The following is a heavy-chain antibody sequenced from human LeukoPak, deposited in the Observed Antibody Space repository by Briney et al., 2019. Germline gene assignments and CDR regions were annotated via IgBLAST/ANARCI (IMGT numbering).Heavy chain of an antibody. J-gene: IGHJ4*02. Sequence: SETLSLTCSVSGASISSSGYYWGWIRQPPGKGLEWIGSISYGGNTYYKSSLKSRVTISVDTSKNQFSLRLSSVTAADTAVYYCARMILTGSSRGYLNFWGQGTLVPVSS. CDR1: GASISSSGYY. CDR3: ARMILTGSSRGYLNF. V-gene: IGHV4-39*01. CDR2: ISYGGNT. D-gene: IGHD3-9*01.